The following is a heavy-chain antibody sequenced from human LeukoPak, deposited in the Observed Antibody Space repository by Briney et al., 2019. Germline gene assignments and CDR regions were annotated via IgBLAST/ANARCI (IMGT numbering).Heavy chain of an antibody. CDR1: ALHVSNNY. CDR2: LYSGGFT. J-gene: IGHJ4*02. Sequence: GGSLRLSCTDSALHVSNNYMSWVRQAPGKGLEWISVLYSGGFTSYADAVKGRFTISRDNSKNTLYLQMNSLRAEDTAVYYCAKVSTPDYYYDSSGYYPFDYWGQGTLVTVSS. D-gene: IGHD3-22*01. CDR3: AKVSTPDYYYDSSGYYPFDY. V-gene: IGHV3-66*01.